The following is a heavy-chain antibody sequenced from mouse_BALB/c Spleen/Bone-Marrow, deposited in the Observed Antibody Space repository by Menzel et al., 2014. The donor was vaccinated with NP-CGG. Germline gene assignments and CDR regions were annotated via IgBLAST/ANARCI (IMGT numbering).Heavy chain of an antibody. J-gene: IGHJ2*01. CDR1: GYTFTNYI. V-gene: IGHV1-14*01. CDR3: APNYYGKGYFDY. Sequence: VHVKQSGPDLVKPGASVKMSCKASGYTFTNYIMHWVKQTPGQGLGWIGYINPYNDDTKYNEKFKNKATLTSDKSSSTAYMELSSLTSDDSAIYYCAPNYYGKGYFDYWGQGTTLTVSS. D-gene: IGHD1-1*01. CDR2: INPYNDDT.